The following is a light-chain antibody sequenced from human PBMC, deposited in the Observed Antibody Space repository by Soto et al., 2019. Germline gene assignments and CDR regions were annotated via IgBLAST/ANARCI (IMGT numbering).Light chain of an antibody. CDR1: PSVSSN. CDR2: GAS. J-gene: IGKJ4*01. CDR3: QQSNDRLPPVT. Sequence: DIILTQSPATVSVSPGERATLSCRASPSVSSNLAWYQQKVGQAPRLLIYGASTRVTGVPPRFSGSGYGTDFTLTISYLKSEDFGIYYCQQSNDRLPPVTFGGGTNVEI. V-gene: IGKV3-15*01.